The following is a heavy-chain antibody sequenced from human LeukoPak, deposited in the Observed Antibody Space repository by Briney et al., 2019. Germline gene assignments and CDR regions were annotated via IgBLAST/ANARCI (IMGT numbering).Heavy chain of an antibody. J-gene: IGHJ2*01. Sequence: SETLSLTCTVSGGSIIGYYWSWIRQPPGKGLEWIGFLYHSESTSYNPSLKSRVTMSVDTSQTQFSLKLSSVTAADTAVYYCARLRGNRYWYFDLWGRGTLVTVSS. CDR2: LYHSEST. CDR1: GGSIIGYY. D-gene: IGHD4-23*01. V-gene: IGHV4-59*08. CDR3: ARLRGNRYWYFDL.